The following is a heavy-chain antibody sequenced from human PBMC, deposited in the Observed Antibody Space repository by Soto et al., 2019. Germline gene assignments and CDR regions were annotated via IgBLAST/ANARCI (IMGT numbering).Heavy chain of an antibody. J-gene: IGHJ4*02. CDR1: GFTFSSYW. CDR2: IKQDGSEK. V-gene: IGHV3-7*01. CDR3: ARGRRYFDWLYLYFDY. Sequence: PWGSLRLSCAASGFTFSSYWMSWVRQAPGKGLEWVANIKQDGSEKYYVDSVKGRFTISRDNAKNSLYLQMNSLRAEDTAVYYCARGRRYFDWLYLYFDYWGQGTLVTVSS. D-gene: IGHD3-9*01.